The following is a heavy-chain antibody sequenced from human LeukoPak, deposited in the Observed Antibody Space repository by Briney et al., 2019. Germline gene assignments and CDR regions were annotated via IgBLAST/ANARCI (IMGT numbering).Heavy chain of an antibody. CDR1: GGSFSGYY. CDR3: ARHGSYGSGNYYNAPIDY. J-gene: IGHJ4*02. CDR2: INHTEGT. V-gene: IGHV4-34*01. Sequence: SETLSLTCAVYGGSFSGYYWSWIRQPPGKGLEWVGEINHTEGTNDNPSLKSRVTISVDTSKNQFSLKLSSVTAADTAVYYCARHGSYGSGNYYNAPIDYWGQGTLVTVSS. D-gene: IGHD3-10*01.